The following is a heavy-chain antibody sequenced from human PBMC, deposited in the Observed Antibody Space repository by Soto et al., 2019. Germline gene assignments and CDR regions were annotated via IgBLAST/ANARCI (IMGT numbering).Heavy chain of an antibody. D-gene: IGHD3-10*01. CDR3: ARNLLGFGYTYADV. Sequence: QVQLVQSGAGVKKPGSSVKVSCTASGGTFSSYAISWVRQAPGQGLEWMGGIIPTGATANYAQKFQGRVTITADESTSTAYMELGSRRSEYTAVYYCARNLLGFGYTYADVWGQGTTVTVSS. CDR2: IIPTGATA. V-gene: IGHV1-69*12. CDR1: GGTFSSYA. J-gene: IGHJ6*02.